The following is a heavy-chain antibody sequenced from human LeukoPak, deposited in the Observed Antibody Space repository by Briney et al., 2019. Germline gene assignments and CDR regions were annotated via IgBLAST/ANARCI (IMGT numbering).Heavy chain of an antibody. CDR3: ARDLPYSGSFNWFDP. J-gene: IGHJ5*02. CDR2: IIPIFGTA. CDR1: GGTFSSYA. D-gene: IGHD1-26*01. V-gene: IGHV1-69*13. Sequence: GASVKVSCKASGGTFSSYAISWVRQAPGQGLEWMGGIIPIFGTADYAQKFQGRVTITADESTSTAYMELSSLRSEDTAVYYCARDLPYSGSFNWFDPWGQGTLVTVSS.